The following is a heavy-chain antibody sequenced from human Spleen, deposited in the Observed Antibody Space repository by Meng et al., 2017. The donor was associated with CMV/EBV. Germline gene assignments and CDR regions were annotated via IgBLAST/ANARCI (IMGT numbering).Heavy chain of an antibody. D-gene: IGHD4-11*01. V-gene: IGHV3-48*03. CDR1: GFTFSSYE. Sequence: GESLKISCAASGFTFSSYEMNWVRQAPGKGLEWVSYISSSGSTIYYADSVNGRFTITIDNAKNSLYLQLNSLRTEDTAVYHCAYSNSFYYYGMDVWGQGTTVTVSS. J-gene: IGHJ6*02. CDR2: ISSSGSTI. CDR3: AYSNSFYYYGMDV.